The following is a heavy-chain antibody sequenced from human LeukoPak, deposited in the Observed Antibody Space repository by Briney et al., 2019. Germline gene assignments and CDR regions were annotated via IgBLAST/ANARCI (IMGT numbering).Heavy chain of an antibody. J-gene: IGHJ6*03. CDR3: ARDPFDFWSEGMDV. D-gene: IGHD3-3*01. V-gene: IGHV3-48*04. Sequence: PGGSLRLSCAVSGFTFSSYTMNWVRQAPGKGLEWVSSISSSSSIIYYADSVKGRFTISRDNAKNSLYLQMNSLRAEDTAVYYCARDPFDFWSEGMDVWGKGTTVTVSS. CDR1: GFTFSSYT. CDR2: ISSSSSII.